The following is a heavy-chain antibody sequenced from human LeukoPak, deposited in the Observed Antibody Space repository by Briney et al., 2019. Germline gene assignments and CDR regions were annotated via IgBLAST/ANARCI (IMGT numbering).Heavy chain of an antibody. D-gene: IGHD3-10*01. Sequence: SETLSLTCAVYGGSFSGYYWSWIRQPPGKGLEWIGEINHSGSTNYNPSLKCRVTISVDTSKNQFSLKLSSVTAADTAVYYCARGGYYGSGSYYRSFDYWGQGTLVTVSS. CDR2: INHSGST. V-gene: IGHV4-34*01. CDR3: ARGGYYGSGSYYRSFDY. CDR1: GGSFSGYY. J-gene: IGHJ4*02.